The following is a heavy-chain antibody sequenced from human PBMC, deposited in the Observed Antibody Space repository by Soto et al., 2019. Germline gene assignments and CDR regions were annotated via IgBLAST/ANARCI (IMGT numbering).Heavy chain of an antibody. V-gene: IGHV3-30-3*01. CDR2: ISYDGSNK. CDR1: GFTFSSYA. J-gene: IGHJ6*02. CDR3: ATPESSIASHGWDYYYGMDV. D-gene: IGHD6-6*01. Sequence: GGSLRLSCAASGFTFSSYAMHWVRQAPGKGLEWVTVISYDGSNKYYADSVKGRFTISRDNSKNTLYLQMNSLRAEDTAVYYCATPESSIASHGWDYYYGMDVWGQGTTVTVSS.